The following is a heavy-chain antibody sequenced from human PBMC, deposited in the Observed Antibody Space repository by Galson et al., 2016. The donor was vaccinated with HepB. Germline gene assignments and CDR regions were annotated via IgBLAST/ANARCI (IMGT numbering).Heavy chain of an antibody. CDR2: ISGDGVT. D-gene: IGHD3-10*01. V-gene: IGHV3-53*01. CDR3: ARRRGNTNFDY. J-gene: IGHJ4*02. CDR1: EFTVSDNY. Sequence: SLRLSCAASEFTVSDNYMSWVRQAPGKGLDWVSLISGDGVTYYADSVKGRFTISRDHSDNFPHIQMNSLRAEDTAVYYCARRRGNTNFDYWGQGTLVTVSS.